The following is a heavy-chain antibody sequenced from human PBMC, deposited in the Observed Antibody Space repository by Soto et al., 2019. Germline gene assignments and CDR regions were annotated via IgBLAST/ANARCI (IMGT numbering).Heavy chain of an antibody. J-gene: IGHJ6*04. V-gene: IGHV3-48*02. CDR3: ARRITMVRGPYYYYAMDV. CDR2: ITSTSSTK. CDR1: GFTFISHT. Sequence: WGSLRLSCAASGFTFISHTINCVRHSPWKWREWISYITSTSSTKNYADSVKGRFTISRDNANNSLYLQMNSLRDEDTAVYYCARRITMVRGPYYYYAMDVWGKGTTVTVSS. D-gene: IGHD3-10*01.